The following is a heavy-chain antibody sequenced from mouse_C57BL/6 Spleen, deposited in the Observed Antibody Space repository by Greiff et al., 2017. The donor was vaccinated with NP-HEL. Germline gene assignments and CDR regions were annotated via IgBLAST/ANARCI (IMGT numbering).Heavy chain of an antibody. Sequence: EVQGVESGGGLVQPGGSMKLSCAASGFTFSDAWMDWVRQSPEKGLEWVAEIRNKANNHATYYAESVKGRFTISRDDSKSSVYLQMNSLRAEDTGIYYCTRLTTVVAWYFDVWGTGTTVTVSS. CDR2: IRNKANNHAT. CDR3: TRLTTVVAWYFDV. V-gene: IGHV6-6*01. D-gene: IGHD1-1*01. CDR1: GFTFSDAW. J-gene: IGHJ1*03.